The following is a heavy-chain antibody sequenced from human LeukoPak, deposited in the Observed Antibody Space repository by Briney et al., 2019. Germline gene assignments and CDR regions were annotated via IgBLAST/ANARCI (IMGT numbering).Heavy chain of an antibody. J-gene: IGHJ4*02. CDR3: ASSPLYCSSTSCLPRLDY. CDR1: GGSISSYY. Sequence: PSETLSLTCTVSGGSISSYYWSWIRQPAGKGLEWIGRIYTSGSTNYNPSLKSRVTMSVDTSKNQFSLKLSSVTAADTAVYYCASSPLYCSSTSCLPRLDYWGQGTLVTVSS. V-gene: IGHV4-4*07. D-gene: IGHD2-2*01. CDR2: IYTSGST.